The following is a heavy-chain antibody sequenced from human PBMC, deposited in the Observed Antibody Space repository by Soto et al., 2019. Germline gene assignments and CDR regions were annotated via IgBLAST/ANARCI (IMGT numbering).Heavy chain of an antibody. D-gene: IGHD3-10*01. V-gene: IGHV1-69*13. Sequence: SVKVSCKPSGGSFSKNAINWVRQAPGQGLEWMGGVIPIFWLANYATEFQGRPTITRGEARGATYMDLSSLTSGDTAMYYCATVEVSGSGNFYFYHYYDMDVWGLGTSVTVSS. CDR2: VIPIFWLA. J-gene: IGHJ6*02. CDR3: ATVEVSGSGNFYFYHYYDMDV. CDR1: GGSFSKNA.